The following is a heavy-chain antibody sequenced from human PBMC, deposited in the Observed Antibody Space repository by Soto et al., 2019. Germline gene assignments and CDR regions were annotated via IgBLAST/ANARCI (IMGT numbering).Heavy chain of an antibody. V-gene: IGHV1-69*02. CDR1: GGTFSSYT. Sequence: QVQLVQSGAEVKKPGSSVKVSCKASGGTFSSYTISWVRQAPGQGLEWMGRIIPILGIANYAQKFQGRVTITADKSTSTAYMELSSLRSEDTAVYYCARVVVAATGGYFDYWGQGNLVTVSS. D-gene: IGHD2-15*01. CDR3: ARVVVAATGGYFDY. J-gene: IGHJ4*02. CDR2: IIPILGIA.